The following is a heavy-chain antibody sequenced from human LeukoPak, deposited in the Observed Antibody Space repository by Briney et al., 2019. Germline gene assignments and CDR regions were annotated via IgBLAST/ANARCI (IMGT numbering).Heavy chain of an antibody. CDR3: AKDRQWLVRHYYGMDV. Sequence: GGSLRLSCAASGFTFSSYAMNWVRQAPGKGLEWVSAISGSGGSTYYADSVKGRFTISRDNSKNTLYLQMNSLRAEDTAVYYCAKDRQWLVRHYYGMDVWGQGTTVTVSS. CDR2: ISGSGGST. V-gene: IGHV3-23*01. CDR1: GFTFSSYA. J-gene: IGHJ6*02. D-gene: IGHD6-19*01.